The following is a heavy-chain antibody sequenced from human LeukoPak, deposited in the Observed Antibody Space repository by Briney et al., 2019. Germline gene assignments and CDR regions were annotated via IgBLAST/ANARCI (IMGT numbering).Heavy chain of an antibody. CDR1: GFTFSSYA. CDR2: ISGSGGST. Sequence: GGSLRLSCAASGFTFSSYAMSWVRQAPGKGLEWVSAISGSGGSTYYADSVKGRFTISRDNSKNTLYLQMNSLKAEDTAVYYCAKDSRRITIFGVVSDKHVWGQGTLVTVSS. J-gene: IGHJ4*02. D-gene: IGHD3-3*01. CDR3: AKDSRRITIFGVVSDKHV. V-gene: IGHV3-23*01.